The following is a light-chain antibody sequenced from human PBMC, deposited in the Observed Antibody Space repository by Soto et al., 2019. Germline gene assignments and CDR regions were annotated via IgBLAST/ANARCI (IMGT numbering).Light chain of an antibody. CDR1: QSISSW. Sequence: SASVGDRVTITCRASQSISSWLAWYQQKPGKAPKLLIYKASSLESGVPSRFSGSESGTEFTLTISSLQPDDFATYYCQQYNSYSPYTFGQGTKLEIK. CDR3: QQYNSYSPYT. J-gene: IGKJ2*01. V-gene: IGKV1-5*03. CDR2: KAS.